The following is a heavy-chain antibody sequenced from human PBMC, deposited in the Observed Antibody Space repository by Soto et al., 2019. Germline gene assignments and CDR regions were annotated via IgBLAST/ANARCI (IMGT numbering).Heavy chain of an antibody. J-gene: IGHJ4*02. CDR3: ARVLQAVEKTRWCLDY. D-gene: IGHD2-2*01. Sequence: PGGSLRLSCAASGFTFSSYAMSWVRQAPGKGLEWVSAISGSGGSTYYADSVKGRFTISRDNSKNTLYLQMNSLRAEDTAVYYCARVLQAVEKTRWCLDYWGQGTLVTVSS. CDR2: ISGSGGST. V-gene: IGHV3-23*01. CDR1: GFTFSSYA.